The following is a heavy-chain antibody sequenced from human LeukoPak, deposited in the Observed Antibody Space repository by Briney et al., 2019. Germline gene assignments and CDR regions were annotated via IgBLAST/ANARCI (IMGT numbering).Heavy chain of an antibody. CDR3: ARDGAIFGGFDY. J-gene: IGHJ4*02. D-gene: IGHD3-3*02. Sequence: SETLSLTCTVSGGSISSHYWSWIRQPPGKGLEWIGYIYYSGSTNYNPSLKSRVTISVDTSKNQFSLKLSSVTAADTAVYYCARDGAIFGGFDYWGQGTLVTVSS. V-gene: IGHV4-59*11. CDR1: GGSISSHY. CDR2: IYYSGST.